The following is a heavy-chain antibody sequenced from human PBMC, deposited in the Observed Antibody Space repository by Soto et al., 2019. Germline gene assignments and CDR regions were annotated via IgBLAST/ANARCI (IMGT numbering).Heavy chain of an antibody. V-gene: IGHV1-69*01. CDR3: ARGGDIVVVPAARGGYYYYYGMDV. CDR2: IIPIFGTA. CDR1: GGTFSSYA. J-gene: IGHJ6*02. D-gene: IGHD2-2*01. Sequence: QVQLVQSGAEVKKPGSSVKVSCKASGGTFSSYAISWVRQAPGQGLEWMGGIIPIFGTANYAQKFQGRVTITADESTSTDYMELSRLRSEDTAVYYCARGGDIVVVPAARGGYYYYYGMDVWGQGTTVTVSS.